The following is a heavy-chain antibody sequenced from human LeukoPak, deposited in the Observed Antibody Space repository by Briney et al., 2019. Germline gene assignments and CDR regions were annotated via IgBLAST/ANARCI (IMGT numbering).Heavy chain of an antibody. Sequence: PGKSLRLSCAASGFTFNNYGMHWVRQAPGKGLEWVAVISYDGRNIHYPDSVKGRFTISRDISTDTLWLQMDSLRTEDTAVYYCAKGPLRGTAAAIDSGGQGTLVTVSP. J-gene: IGHJ4*02. D-gene: IGHD6-25*01. CDR3: AKGPLRGTAAAIDS. CDR2: ISYDGRNI. CDR1: GFTFNNYG. V-gene: IGHV3-30*18.